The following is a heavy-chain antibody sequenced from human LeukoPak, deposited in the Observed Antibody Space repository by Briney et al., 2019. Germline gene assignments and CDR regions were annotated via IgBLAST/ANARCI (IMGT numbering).Heavy chain of an antibody. CDR2: TKQDESDK. V-gene: IGHV3-7*01. CDR1: GFTFSRYW. J-gene: IGHJ4*02. CDR3: ARDVVGALDF. D-gene: IGHD3-22*01. Sequence: GGSLRLSCAASGFTFSRYWMAWVRQAPGKGLEWLANTKQDESDKGYADSVKGRFTISRDNGKNSLYLQMDSLTAEDTAAYYCARDVVGALDFWGQGTLVIVSS.